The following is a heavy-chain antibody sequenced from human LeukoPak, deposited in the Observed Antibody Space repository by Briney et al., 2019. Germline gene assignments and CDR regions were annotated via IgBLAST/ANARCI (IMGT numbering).Heavy chain of an antibody. CDR2: ISSSSSTI. V-gene: IGHV3-48*03. Sequence: GGSLRHSCAASGFTLSSHEMNWVRQAPGKGLECVSYISSSSSTIYYAGSVTGRFTISRDNAKNSLYLQTNSLRAEDTAVYYCARGESLLTWGQGTLVTVSS. CDR3: ARGESLLT. J-gene: IGHJ4*02. CDR1: GFTLSSHE. D-gene: IGHD3-16*01.